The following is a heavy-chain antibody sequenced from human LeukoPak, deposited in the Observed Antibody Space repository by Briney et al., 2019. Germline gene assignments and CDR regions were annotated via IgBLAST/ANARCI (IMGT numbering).Heavy chain of an antibody. CDR1: GFTFSSHG. D-gene: IGHD3-10*01. CDR2: IRYDGSNK. J-gene: IGHJ4*02. Sequence: PGGSLRLSCAASGFTFSSHGMHWVRQAPGKGLEWVAFIRYDGSNKYYADSVKGRFTISRDNSKNTLYLQMNSLRAEDTAVYYCARGGYYGSGSYEYFDYWGQGTLVTVSS. CDR3: ARGGYYGSGSYEYFDY. V-gene: IGHV3-30*02.